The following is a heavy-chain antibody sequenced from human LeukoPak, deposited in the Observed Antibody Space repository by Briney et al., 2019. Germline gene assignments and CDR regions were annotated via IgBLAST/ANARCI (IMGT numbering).Heavy chain of an antibody. CDR2: IRSSGSTI. CDR3: ARVDCSSTSCYEFYY. J-gene: IGHJ4*02. CDR1: GFTFSDYY. V-gene: IGHV3-11*04. Sequence: GGSLRLSCAASGFTFSDYYMSWIRQAPGKGLEWVSYIRSSGSTIYYADSVKGRFTISRDNAKNSLYLQMNSLRAEDTAVYYCARVDCSSTSCYEFYYWGQGTLVTVSS. D-gene: IGHD2-2*01.